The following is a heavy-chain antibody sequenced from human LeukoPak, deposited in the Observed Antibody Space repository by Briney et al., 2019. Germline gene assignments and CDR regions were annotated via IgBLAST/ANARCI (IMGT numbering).Heavy chain of an antibody. CDR3: ARALKYSSGWLDY. CDR2: IYYSGST. V-gene: IGHV4-39*07. CDR1: GGSISSSSYY. J-gene: IGHJ4*02. D-gene: IGHD6-19*01. Sequence: PSETLSLTCTVSGGSISSSSYYWGWIRQPPGEGLEWIGNIYYSGSTYCNPSLKSRVTISVDTSENQFSLKLSSVTAADTAVYYCARALKYSSGWLDYWGQGTLVTVSS.